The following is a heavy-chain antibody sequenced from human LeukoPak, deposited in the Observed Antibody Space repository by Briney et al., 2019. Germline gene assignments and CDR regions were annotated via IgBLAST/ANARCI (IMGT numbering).Heavy chain of an antibody. V-gene: IGHV1-24*01. CDR2: FDPEDGET. CDR3: ATAPELRFFPFDP. J-gene: IGHJ5*02. Sequence: ASVKVSCKVSGYTLTELSMHWVRQAPGKGLEWMGGFDPEDGETIYAQKFQGRVTMTEDTSTDTAYMELSSLRSGDTAVYYCATAPELRFFPFDPWGQGTLVTVSS. D-gene: IGHD3-3*01. CDR1: GYTLTELS.